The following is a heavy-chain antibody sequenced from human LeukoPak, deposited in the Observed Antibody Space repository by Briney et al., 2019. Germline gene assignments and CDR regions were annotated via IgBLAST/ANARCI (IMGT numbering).Heavy chain of an antibody. CDR2: ISYDGSSK. CDR1: GFTFSSYA. Sequence: PGRSLRLSCAASGFTFSSYAMHWVRQAPGKGLEWVAVISYDGSSKYYADSVKGRFTISRDNSKNTLYLQMNSLRAEDTAVYYCARDRDIVVVPAAIPKIYYFDYWGQGTLVTVSS. CDR3: ARDRDIVVVPAAIPKIYYFDY. J-gene: IGHJ4*02. V-gene: IGHV3-30-3*01. D-gene: IGHD2-2*02.